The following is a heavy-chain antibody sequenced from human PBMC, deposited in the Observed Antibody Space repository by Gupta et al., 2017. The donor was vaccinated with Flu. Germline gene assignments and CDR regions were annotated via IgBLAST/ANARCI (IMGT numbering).Heavy chain of an antibody. Sequence: QVQLVESGGGLVKPGGSLSISCAASGFPFSDYHMSWIRQAPGKGLEWVSYISNISSYTNYADSVKGRFTISRDNAKNSLYLQMNSLRAEDTAVYYCASGSAAEYFQHWGQGTLVTVSS. V-gene: IGHV3-11*05. CDR3: ASGSAAEYFQH. CDR2: ISNISSYT. D-gene: IGHD6-25*01. CDR1: GFPFSDYH. J-gene: IGHJ1*01.